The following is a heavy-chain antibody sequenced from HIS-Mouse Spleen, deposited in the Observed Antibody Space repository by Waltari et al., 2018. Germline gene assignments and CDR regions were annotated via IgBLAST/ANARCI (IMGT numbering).Heavy chain of an antibody. CDR3: ARANVWGSYRPPYYYGMDV. J-gene: IGHJ6*02. CDR1: GGSFSGYY. CDR2: INHSGST. D-gene: IGHD3-16*02. V-gene: IGHV4-34*01. Sequence: QVQLQQWGAGLLKPSETLSLTCAVYGGSFSGYYWSWIRQPPGKGLEWIGEINHSGSTNYNPSLKSRVTISVDTSKNQFSLKLSSVTAADTAVYYCARANVWGSYRPPYYYGMDVWGQGTKV.